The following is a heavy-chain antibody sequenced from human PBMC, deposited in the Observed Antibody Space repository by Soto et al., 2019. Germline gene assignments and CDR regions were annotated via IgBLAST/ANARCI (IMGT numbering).Heavy chain of an antibody. CDR3: TTDFWPRTLSGSYYDAFDI. CDR1: GFTFSNAW. J-gene: IGHJ3*02. V-gene: IGHV3-15*01. Sequence: GGSLRLSCAASGFTFSNAWMSWVRQAPGKGLEWVGRIKSKTDGGTTDYATPVKGRFTISRDDSKNTLYLQMNSLKTEDTAVYYCTTDFWPRTLSGSYYDAFDIWGQGTMVTVSS. D-gene: IGHD1-26*01. CDR2: IKSKTDGGTT.